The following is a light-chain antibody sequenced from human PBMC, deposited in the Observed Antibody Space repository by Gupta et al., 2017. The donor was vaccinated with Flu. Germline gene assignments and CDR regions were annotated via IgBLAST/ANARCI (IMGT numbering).Light chain of an antibody. Sequence: LLIYGASRRATNIPDRFSGSASGTDFSLTISRLEPEDFAVYHCLHDGDLFWTFGQGTKVEIK. CDR2: GAS. V-gene: IGKV3-20*01. CDR3: LHDGDLFWT. J-gene: IGKJ1*01.